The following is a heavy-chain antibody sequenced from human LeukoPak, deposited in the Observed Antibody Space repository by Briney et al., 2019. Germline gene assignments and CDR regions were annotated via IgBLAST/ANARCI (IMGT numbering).Heavy chain of an antibody. V-gene: IGHV3-23*01. CDR3: AKDIAMVRGVKDYYYGLDV. CDR2: ICGSGGNT. Sequence: GGSLRLSCAASGFPVSSYAMNWVRQAPGRGLEWVSTICGSGGNTFYADSVKGRFSISRDNSRNTLHLQMNSLRPEDTAVYYCAKDIAMVRGVKDYYYGLDVWGQGTTVTVSS. J-gene: IGHJ6*02. D-gene: IGHD3-10*01. CDR1: GFPVSSYA.